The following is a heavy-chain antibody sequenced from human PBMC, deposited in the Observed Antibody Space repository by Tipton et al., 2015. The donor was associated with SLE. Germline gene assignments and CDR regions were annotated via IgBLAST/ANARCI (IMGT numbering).Heavy chain of an antibody. J-gene: IGHJ5*02. D-gene: IGHD6-19*01. Sequence: SLRLSCTASGFTFGDYAMSWVRQAPGKGLEWVGFIRSKAYGGTTEYAVSVKGRFTISRDDSKSIAYLQMNSLKTEDTAVYYCTGGAVAGFDPWGQGTLVTVSS. CDR3: TGGAVAGFDP. V-gene: IGHV3-49*04. CDR1: GFTFGDYA. CDR2: IRSKAYGGTT.